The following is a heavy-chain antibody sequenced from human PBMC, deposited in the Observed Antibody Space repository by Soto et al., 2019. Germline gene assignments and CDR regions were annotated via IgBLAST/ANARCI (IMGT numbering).Heavy chain of an antibody. CDR3: GVVLVPTAIHY. Sequence: SETLSLTCAVSSGSISSTNWWSWVRQPPGKGLEWIGQIYHSGSTNYNPSLKSRVTISVDTSKNQFSLDLSSVTAADTAVYYCGVVLVPTAIHYWAQGTLVTVSS. V-gene: IGHV4-4*02. CDR2: IYHSGST. J-gene: IGHJ4*02. D-gene: IGHD2-2*02. CDR1: SGSISSTNW.